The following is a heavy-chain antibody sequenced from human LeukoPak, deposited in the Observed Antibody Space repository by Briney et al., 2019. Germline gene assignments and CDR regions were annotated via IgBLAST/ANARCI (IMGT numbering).Heavy chain of an antibody. J-gene: IGHJ4*02. CDR3: ARDVRGYCTNGVCSSGY. V-gene: IGHV4-34*01. D-gene: IGHD2-8*01. CDR1: GGSFSGYY. CDR2: INHSGST. Sequence: SETLSLTCAVYGGSFSGYYWSWIRQPPGKGLEWIGEINHSGSTNYNPSLKSRVTISVDTSKNQFSLKLSSVTAADTAVYYCARDVRGYCTNGVCSSGYWGQGTLVTVSS.